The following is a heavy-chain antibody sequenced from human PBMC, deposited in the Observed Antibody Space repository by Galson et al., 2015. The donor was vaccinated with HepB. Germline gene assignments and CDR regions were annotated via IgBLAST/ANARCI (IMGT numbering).Heavy chain of an antibody. CDR1: GNTFTSYG. J-gene: IGHJ6*02. D-gene: IGHD2-15*01. Sequence: SVKVSCKASGNTFTSYGISWVRQAPGQGLEWMGWISAYNGNTNYAQKLQGRVTMTTDTSTSTAYMELRSLRSDDTAVYYCASNYCSGGSCLPPLDYYYGMDVWGQGTTVTVSS. CDR3: ASNYCSGGSCLPPLDYYYGMDV. V-gene: IGHV1-18*01. CDR2: ISAYNGNT.